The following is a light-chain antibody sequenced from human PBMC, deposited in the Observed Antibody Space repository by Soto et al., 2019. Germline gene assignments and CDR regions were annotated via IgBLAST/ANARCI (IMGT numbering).Light chain of an antibody. CDR3: QQYGSSPTWT. Sequence: EMVLTQSPGTLSLSPGERATLSCRASQSVSSSYLAWYQQKPGQAPRLLIYGASSRATGIPDRFSGSGSGTDFTLTISRLEPEDFAVYSCQQYGSSPTWTFGQGTKVDIK. V-gene: IGKV3-20*01. CDR1: QSVSSSY. J-gene: IGKJ1*01. CDR2: GAS.